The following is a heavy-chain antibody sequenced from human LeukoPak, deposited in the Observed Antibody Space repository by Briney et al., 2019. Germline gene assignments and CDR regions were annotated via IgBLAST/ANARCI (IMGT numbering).Heavy chain of an antibody. CDR3: ARERYSSGWYEVNYFDY. V-gene: IGHV4-39*07. Sequence: SQTLSLTCTVSGGSISSNSHYWGWIRQPPGKGLEWIGSIYSSGTTYYNPSLKSRVTISVDTSKNQFSLKLSSVTAADTAVYYCARERYSSGWYEVNYFDYWGQGTLVTVSS. CDR2: IYSSGTT. D-gene: IGHD6-19*01. J-gene: IGHJ4*02. CDR1: GGSISSNSHY.